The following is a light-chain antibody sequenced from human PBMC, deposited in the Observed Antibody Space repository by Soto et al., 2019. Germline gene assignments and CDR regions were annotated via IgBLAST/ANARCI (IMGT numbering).Light chain of an antibody. V-gene: IGLV1-40*01. Sequence: QSVLTQPPSVSGAPGQRVTISCTGSSSNIGSTYDVQWYQQLPGTAPKLLIHGNTNRPSGVPDRFSGSKSGTSASLAITGLHADDEDDYYCQSYDDSLSVHYVFGTGTKLTVL. CDR3: QSYDDSLSVHYV. CDR1: SSNIGSTYD. J-gene: IGLJ1*01. CDR2: GNT.